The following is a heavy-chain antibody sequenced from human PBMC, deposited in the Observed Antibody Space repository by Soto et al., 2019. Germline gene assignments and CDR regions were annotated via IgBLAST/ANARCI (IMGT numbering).Heavy chain of an antibody. CDR1: GYTFSSYG. V-gene: IGHV1-18*01. Sequence: QVQLVQSGGEVRQPGASVKVSCKASGYTFSSYGISWVRQAPGQGLEWMGWISAYNGNTKYAQNLQGRVTLTTDTSTTTAYMGVRSLRYDDTAVYFWARGADFWSGYRWFDPWGQGTLVTVSS. CDR3: ARGADFWSGYRWFDP. D-gene: IGHD3-3*01. CDR2: ISAYNGNT. J-gene: IGHJ5*02.